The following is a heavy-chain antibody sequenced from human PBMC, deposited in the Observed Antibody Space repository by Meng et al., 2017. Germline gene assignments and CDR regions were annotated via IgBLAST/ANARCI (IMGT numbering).Heavy chain of an antibody. CDR3: ASGYSYGHGSRAFDI. CDR2: IYPGDSDT. V-gene: IGHV5-51*01. D-gene: IGHD5-18*01. Sequence: GGSLRLSCKGSGYSFTSYWIGWVRQMPGKGLEWMGIIYPGDSDTRYSPSFQGQVTISADKSISTAYLQWSRLKASDTAMYYCASGYSYGHGSRAFDIWGQGTMVTVSS. J-gene: IGHJ3*02. CDR1: GYSFTSYW.